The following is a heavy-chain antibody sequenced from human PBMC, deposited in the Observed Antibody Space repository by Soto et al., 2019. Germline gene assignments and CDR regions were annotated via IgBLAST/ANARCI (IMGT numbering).Heavy chain of an antibody. Sequence: EVQLVESGGGSVQPGGSLRLSCAVSGFSLSSYWMHWVRQAPGKGLVWVSRIQSDGSSTNYADSVKGRFTISRDNAKNTLYLQRDSLRVEDTAVYYCARVKAVAGTTFDYWGQGTLVTVSS. CDR1: GFSLSSYW. J-gene: IGHJ4*02. D-gene: IGHD6-19*01. V-gene: IGHV3-74*02. CDR2: IQSDGSST. CDR3: ARVKAVAGTTFDY.